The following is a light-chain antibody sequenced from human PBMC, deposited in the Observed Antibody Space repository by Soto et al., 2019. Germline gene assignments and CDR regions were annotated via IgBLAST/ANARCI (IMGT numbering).Light chain of an antibody. Sequence: EIVLRQCPGTLSLSTGERATLSCRASQSVRSNYLAWYQQKPGRAPRLLIFGTSNRAPGIPDRFSGSGSGTDFTLTISRLEPDDFAVYYCQHYGDSSWTFGQGTKVDIK. J-gene: IGKJ1*01. CDR2: GTS. CDR1: QSVRSNY. V-gene: IGKV3-20*01. CDR3: QHYGDSSWT.